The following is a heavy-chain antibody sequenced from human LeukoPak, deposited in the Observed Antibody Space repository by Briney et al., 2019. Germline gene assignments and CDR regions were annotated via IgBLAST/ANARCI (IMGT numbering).Heavy chain of an antibody. J-gene: IGHJ3*02. D-gene: IGHD2-21*02. V-gene: IGHV1-69*01. CDR2: IIPIFGTA. Sequence: SVKVSCKASGGTFGSYAISWVRQAPGQGLEWMGGIIPIFGTANYAQKFQGRVTITADESTSTAYMELSSLRSEDTAVYYCALGAYCGGDCHDAFDIWGQGTMVTVSS. CDR1: GGTFGSYA. CDR3: ALGAYCGGDCHDAFDI.